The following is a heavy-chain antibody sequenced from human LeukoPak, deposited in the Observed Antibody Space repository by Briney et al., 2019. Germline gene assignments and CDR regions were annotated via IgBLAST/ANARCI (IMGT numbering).Heavy chain of an antibody. CDR1: GYSFTTSW. CDR3: ARARHCSSSTCYGFDY. CDR2: IYPGDSDT. J-gene: IGHJ4*02. Sequence: GESLKISCKGSGYSFTTSWIGWVRQMPGKGLEWMGIIYPGDSDTIYSPSFQGQVTISADKSISIAYLQWSSRKASDTAMYYCARARHCSSSTCYGFDYWGQGNLVSVS. V-gene: IGHV5-51*01. D-gene: IGHD2-15*01.